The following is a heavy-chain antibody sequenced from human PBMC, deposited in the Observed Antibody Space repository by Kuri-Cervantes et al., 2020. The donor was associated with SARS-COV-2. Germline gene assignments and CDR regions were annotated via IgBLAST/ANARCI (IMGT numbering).Heavy chain of an antibody. Sequence: SVKVSCKTSGRTFSNYIISWVRQAPGQGLEWMGGIIPMFGLPNYAQKFQGRVTITTDESTSTAYMELSSLRSEDTAVYYCARVASDCSSTSCSDYWGQGTLVTVSS. D-gene: IGHD2-2*01. CDR3: ARVASDCSSTSCSDY. CDR2: IIPMFGLP. V-gene: IGHV1-69*05. J-gene: IGHJ4*02. CDR1: GRTFSNYI.